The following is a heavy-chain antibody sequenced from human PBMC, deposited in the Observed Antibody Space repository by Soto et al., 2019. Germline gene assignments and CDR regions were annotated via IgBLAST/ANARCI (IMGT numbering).Heavy chain of an antibody. CDR1: SGSISSGDYY. D-gene: IGHD1-1*01. V-gene: IGHV4-30-4*01. CDR3: ARERAREGNRPFHP. CDR2: IYYTGST. Sequence: SETLSLTCAASSGSISSGDYYWSWIRQPPGKGLEWIGSIYYTGSTYYKPSLKSRVAISVDTSKNQFSLKMRSVTAADTAIYYCARERAREGNRPFHPWGQGTLVTVSS. J-gene: IGHJ1*01.